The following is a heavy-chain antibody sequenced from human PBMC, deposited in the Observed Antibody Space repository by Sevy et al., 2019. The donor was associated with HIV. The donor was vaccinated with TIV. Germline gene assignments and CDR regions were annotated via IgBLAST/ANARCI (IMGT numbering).Heavy chain of an antibody. V-gene: IGHV3-7*01. D-gene: IGHD3-3*01. J-gene: IGHJ4*02. Sequence: GGSLRLSCAASGFTFSSYWMSWVRQAPGKGLEWVANIKQDGSEKYYVDSVKGRFTISRDNAKKSLYLQMNSLRAEDTAVYYCARDRAYYDFWSGYYGYWGQGTLVTVSS. CDR2: IKQDGSEK. CDR3: ARDRAYYDFWSGYYGY. CDR1: GFTFSSYW.